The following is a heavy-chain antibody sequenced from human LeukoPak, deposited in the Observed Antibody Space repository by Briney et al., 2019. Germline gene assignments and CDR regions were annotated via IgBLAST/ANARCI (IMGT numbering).Heavy chain of an antibody. CDR1: GFTFSSYA. CDR2: ISGSSGST. CDR3: AKDHSSGYGYFDY. J-gene: IGHJ4*02. D-gene: IGHD3-22*01. V-gene: IGHV3-23*01. Sequence: GGSLRLSCAASGFTFSSYAMSWVRQAPGKGLEWVSAISGSSGSTYYADSVKGRFTIYRDNSKHTLYLQMNSLRAEDTAVYYCAKDHSSGYGYFDYWGQGTLVTVSS.